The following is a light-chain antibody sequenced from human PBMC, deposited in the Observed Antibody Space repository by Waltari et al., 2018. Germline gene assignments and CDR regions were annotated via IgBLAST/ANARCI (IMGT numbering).Light chain of an antibody. V-gene: IGLV2-14*01. CDR3: SSYTRHETGI. Sequence: QSALTQPASVSGSPGQSITISCTAPSSDVGGYNFVSWYQQKPGKVPKLIIYEVNNRPSGVSNRSSGSKSGNTASLTISGLQAEDEADYYCSSYTRHETGIFGGGTKLTVL. CDR1: SSDVGGYNF. J-gene: IGLJ2*01. CDR2: EVN.